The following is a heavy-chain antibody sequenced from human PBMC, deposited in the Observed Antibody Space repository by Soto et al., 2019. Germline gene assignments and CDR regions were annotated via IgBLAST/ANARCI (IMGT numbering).Heavy chain of an antibody. D-gene: IGHD6-19*01. CDR2: ISGSGTTA. CDR3: AKTTDGWFSAFEI. Sequence: GGSLRLSCAAPGFIISSYAMSWVRQAPGKGLEWVSAISGSGTTAYYADSVKGRFTFSRDNSKKTMYLQMNSLRAEDTAVYYCAKTTDGWFSAFEIWGQGTMVTVSS. V-gene: IGHV3-23*01. CDR1: GFIISSYA. J-gene: IGHJ3*02.